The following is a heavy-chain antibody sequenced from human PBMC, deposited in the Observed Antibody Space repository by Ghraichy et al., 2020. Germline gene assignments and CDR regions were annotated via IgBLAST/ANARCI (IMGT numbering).Heavy chain of an antibody. V-gene: IGHV4-59*01. D-gene: IGHD3-10*01. J-gene: IGHJ1*01. Sequence: SETLSLTCTVSGGSISSYYWSWIRQPPGKGLEWIGYIYYSGSTNYNPSLKSRVTISVDTSKNQFSLKLSSVTAADTAVYYCAREGTAEYFQHWGQGTLVTVSS. CDR3: AREGTAEYFQH. CDR2: IYYSGST. CDR1: GGSISSYY.